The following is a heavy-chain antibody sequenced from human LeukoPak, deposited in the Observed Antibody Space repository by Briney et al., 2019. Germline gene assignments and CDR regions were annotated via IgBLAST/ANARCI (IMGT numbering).Heavy chain of an antibody. V-gene: IGHV1-2*06. Sequence: ASVKLSCTASGYTLTGYYMHWVRQAPGQGLEWMGRINPNSGGTNYAQKLQGRVTMTRDTSISTAYMELSRVSSDDTAVYYCARVGGYSYGYDYWGQGTLVSVSS. CDR3: ARVGGYSYGYDY. CDR1: GYTLTGYY. D-gene: IGHD5-18*01. J-gene: IGHJ4*02. CDR2: INPNSGGT.